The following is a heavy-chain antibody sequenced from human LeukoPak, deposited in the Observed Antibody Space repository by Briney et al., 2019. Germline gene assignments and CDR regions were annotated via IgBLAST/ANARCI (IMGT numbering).Heavy chain of an antibody. J-gene: IGHJ4*02. D-gene: IGHD6-19*01. CDR3: AKDRRAVAAPEY. CDR2: INSDGSGT. Sequence: GGSLRLSCAASGFTLSSSWMHWVRQVPGKGLLWVSRINSDGSGTSYAGSVKGRFTISRDNAKNTLYLQMNSLRVEDTAVYYCAKDRRAVAAPEYWGQGTLVTVSS. V-gene: IGHV3-74*01. CDR1: GFTLSSSW.